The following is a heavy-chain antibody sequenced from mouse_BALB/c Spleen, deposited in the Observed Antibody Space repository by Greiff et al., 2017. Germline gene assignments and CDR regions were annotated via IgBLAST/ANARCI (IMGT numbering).Heavy chain of an antibody. V-gene: IGHV5-4*02. CDR1: GFTFSDYY. CDR2: ISDGGSYT. Sequence: EVQLVESGGGLVKPGGSLKLSCAASGFTFSDYYMYWVRQTPEKRLEWVATISDGGSYTYYPDSVKGRFTISRDNAKNNLYLQMSSLKSEDTAMYYCARGGSSPHYYAMDYWGQGTSVTVSS. CDR3: ARGGSSPHYYAMDY. J-gene: IGHJ4*01. D-gene: IGHD1-1*01.